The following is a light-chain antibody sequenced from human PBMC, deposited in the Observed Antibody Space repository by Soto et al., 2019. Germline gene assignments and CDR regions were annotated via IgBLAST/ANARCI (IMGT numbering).Light chain of an antibody. Sequence: EIVLTQSPATLSLSPGERATLSCRASQSVSSSYLAWYQQKPGQAPRLLIYGASSRATGIPGRFSGSGSGTDFTLAISSLEPEDFAVYYCQQYGSSPGTFGQGTTVDIK. CDR1: QSVSSSY. CDR3: QQYGSSPGT. V-gene: IGKV3-20*01. CDR2: GAS. J-gene: IGKJ1*01.